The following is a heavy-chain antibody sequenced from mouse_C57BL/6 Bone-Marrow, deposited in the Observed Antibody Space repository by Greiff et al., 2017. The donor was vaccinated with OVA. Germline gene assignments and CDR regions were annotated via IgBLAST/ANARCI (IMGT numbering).Heavy chain of an antibody. CDR3: ASGYDGDFDY. J-gene: IGHJ2*01. CDR1: GYAFSSYW. CDR2: IYPGDGDT. D-gene: IGHD2-2*01. Sequence: VQLQESGAELVKPGASVKISCKTSGYAFSSYWMNWVKQRPGKGLEWIGQIYPGDGDTNYNGKFKGKATLTADKSSSTAYMQLSSLTSEDSAVYFCASGYDGDFDYWGQGTTLTVSS. V-gene: IGHV1-80*01.